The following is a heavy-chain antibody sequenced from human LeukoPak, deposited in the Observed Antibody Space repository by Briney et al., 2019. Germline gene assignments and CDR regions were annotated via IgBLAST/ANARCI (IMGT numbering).Heavy chain of an antibody. CDR2: INQRRNT. CDR3: ARHGWHAWYFDL. V-gene: IGHV4-34*01. J-gene: IGHJ2*01. D-gene: IGHD6-19*01. CDR1: GESFSVYS. Sequence: SETLSLTCVVYGESFSVYSWSWIRQPPGKGLELIGEINQRRNTNYNPSLKSRVTISIDTSKNQFSLKLSSVTAADTAVYYCARHGWHAWYFDLWGRGTLVTVSS.